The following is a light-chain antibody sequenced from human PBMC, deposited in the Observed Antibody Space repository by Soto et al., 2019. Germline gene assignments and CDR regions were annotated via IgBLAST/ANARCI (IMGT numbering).Light chain of an antibody. J-gene: IGKJ2*01. V-gene: IGKV3-11*01. Sequence: IVLIQSPATLSLSPGDTATLSCRASQDLVMFLAWCQQKPGQPPRLLIHDASNRAAGIPARFSGRGSGTHLTLTVSALDPEDFAIYYCQNRRNSLYTFVQGTRLEI. CDR2: DAS. CDR1: QDLVMF. CDR3: QNRRNSLYT.